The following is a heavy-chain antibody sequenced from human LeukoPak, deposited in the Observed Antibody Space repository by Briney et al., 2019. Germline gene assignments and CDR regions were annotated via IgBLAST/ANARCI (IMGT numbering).Heavy chain of an antibody. V-gene: IGHV3-74*01. CDR1: GFTFSSYW. CDR2: INSDGSST. Sequence: GGSLRLSCAASGFTFSSYWMHWVRRAPGKGLVWVSRINSDGSSTSYADSVKGRFTISRDNAKNTLYLQMNSLRAEDTAVYYCAKAPTPVVAATLFHHWGQGTLVTVS. CDR3: AKAPTPVVAATLFHH. J-gene: IGHJ1*01. D-gene: IGHD2-15*01.